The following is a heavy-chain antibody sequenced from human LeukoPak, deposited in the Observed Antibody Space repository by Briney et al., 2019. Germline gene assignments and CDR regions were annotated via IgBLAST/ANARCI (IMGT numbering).Heavy chain of an antibody. V-gene: IGHV3-23*01. CDR2: ISGSGGST. J-gene: IGHJ4*02. CDR3: ARVSTEGPLDY. Sequence: GGSLRLSCAASGFTFSSYAMSWVRQAPGKGLEWVSAISGSGGSTYYADSVKGRFTISRDNSKNTLYLQMNSLRAGDTAVYYCARVSTEGPLDYWGQGTLVTVSS. D-gene: IGHD3-16*02. CDR1: GFTFSSYA.